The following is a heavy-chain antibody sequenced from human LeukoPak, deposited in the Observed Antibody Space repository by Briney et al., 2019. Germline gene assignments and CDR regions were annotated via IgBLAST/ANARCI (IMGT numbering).Heavy chain of an antibody. CDR1: GYTFTGYY. D-gene: IGHD4-11*01. CDR2: TNPNSGGT. V-gene: IGHV1-2*02. J-gene: IGHJ4*02. CDR3: ARPPTTVTEGNHFDY. Sequence: ASVKVSCKASGYTFTGYYMHWVRQAPGQGLEWMGWTNPNSGGTNYAQKFQGRVTMTRDTSISTAYMELSRLRSDDTAVYYCARPPTTVTEGNHFDYWGQGTLVTVSS.